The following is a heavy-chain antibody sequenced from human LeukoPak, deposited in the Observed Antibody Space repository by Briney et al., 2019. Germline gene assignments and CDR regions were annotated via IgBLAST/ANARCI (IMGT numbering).Heavy chain of an antibody. V-gene: IGHV3-72*01. D-gene: IGHD3-3*01. CDR2: IRNKVNSYTT. CDR3: AREFSGYDFWSGDKYYYYGMDV. Sequence: GGSLRLSCAASGFTFSDHYMDWVRQAPGKGLEWVGRIRNKVNSYTTEYAASVKGRFTISRDDSKNSAYLQMNSLKSEDTAVYYCAREFSGYDFWSGDKYYYYGMDVWGQGTTVTVSS. CDR1: GFTFSDHY. J-gene: IGHJ6*02.